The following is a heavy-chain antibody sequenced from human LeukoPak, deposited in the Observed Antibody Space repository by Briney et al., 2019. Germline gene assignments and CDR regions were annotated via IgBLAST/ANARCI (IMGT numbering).Heavy chain of an antibody. D-gene: IGHD6-6*01. CDR2: IYYSGST. V-gene: IGHV4-39*01. J-gene: IGHJ3*02. CDR1: GGSISSSSYY. Sequence: SETLSLTCTVPGGSISSSSYYWGWIRQPPGKGLEWIGSIYYSGSTYYNPSLKSRVTISVDTSKNQFSLKLSSVTAADTAVYYCASRPRKGAFDIWGQGTMVTVSS. CDR3: ASRPRKGAFDI.